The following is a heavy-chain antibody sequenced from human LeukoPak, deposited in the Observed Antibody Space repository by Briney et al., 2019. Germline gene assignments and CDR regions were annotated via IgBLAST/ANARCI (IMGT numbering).Heavy chain of an antibody. CDR1: GFSFSDVY. CDR3: AREARGSGRDFDY. V-gene: IGHV3-11*01. J-gene: IGHJ4*02. Sequence: GGSLRPSCAPSGFSFSDVYTSWIRHAPGMGLEWISYIGTRSNPIYYADSVKGRFTISRDDAKNSLYLQMNSLRDEDTAVYFCAREARGSGRDFDYWGQGILVTVSS. CDR2: IGTRSNPI. D-gene: IGHD1-26*01.